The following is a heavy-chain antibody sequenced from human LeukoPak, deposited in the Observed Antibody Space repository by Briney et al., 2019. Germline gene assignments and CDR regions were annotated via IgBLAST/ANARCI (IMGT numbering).Heavy chain of an antibody. CDR1: QFRFPFSHYG. J-gene: IGHJ4*02. D-gene: IGHD4-11*01. V-gene: IGHV3-33*06. CDR2: IWSDGTNQ. CDR3: AKDAQRGFDYSNSLEN. Sequence: GGSLRLSCVASQFRFPFSHYGMHWVRQAPGRGLEWVAVIWSDGTNQYYAESVKGRFTISRDNSKNTLYLRMNSLRVEDIAVYFCAKDAQRGFDYSNSLENWGQGTLVTVSS.